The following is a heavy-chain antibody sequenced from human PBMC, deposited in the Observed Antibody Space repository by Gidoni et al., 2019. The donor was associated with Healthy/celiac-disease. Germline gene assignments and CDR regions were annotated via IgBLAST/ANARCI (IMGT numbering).Heavy chain of an antibody. V-gene: IGHV1-69*06. D-gene: IGHD1-26*01. Sequence: KKPGPTVKVSCKAAGDTLSSYASSGVRQAHGQGLEWMGGIIPILGTANDAQKFQGRVTITADKSTSTAYMELSSLSSEDTAVEYCLRVPSGSYVLLDSHFDYWGQGTLVTVSS. CDR1: GDTLSSYA. CDR2: IIPILGTA. J-gene: IGHJ4*02. CDR3: LRVPSGSYVLLDSHFDY.